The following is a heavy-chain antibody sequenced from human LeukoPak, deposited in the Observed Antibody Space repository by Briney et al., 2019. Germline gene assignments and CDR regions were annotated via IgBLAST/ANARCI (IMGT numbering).Heavy chain of an antibody. CDR1: GFTFSSYA. D-gene: IGHD2-2*01. Sequence: GGPLRLSCAASGFTFSSYAMSWVRQAPGKGLEWVSAISGSGGSTYYADSVKGRFTISRDNSKNTLYLQMNSLRAEDTAVYYCAKDRWGYCSSTSCPYFDYWGQGTLVTVSS. V-gene: IGHV3-23*01. CDR3: AKDRWGYCSSTSCPYFDY. CDR2: ISGSGGST. J-gene: IGHJ4*02.